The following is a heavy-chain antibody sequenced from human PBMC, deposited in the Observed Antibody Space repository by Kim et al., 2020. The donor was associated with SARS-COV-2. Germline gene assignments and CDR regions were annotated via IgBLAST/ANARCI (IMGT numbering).Heavy chain of an antibody. CDR2: IYYSGST. Sequence: SETPSLTCTVSGGSISSYYWSWIRQPPGKGLEWIGYIYYSGSTNYNPSLKSRVTISVDTSKNQFSLKLSSVTAADTAVYYCARVRRITIFGVVITDAFDIWGQGTMVTVSS. V-gene: IGHV4-59*01. CDR3: ARVRRITIFGVVITDAFDI. D-gene: IGHD3-3*01. J-gene: IGHJ3*02. CDR1: GGSISSYY.